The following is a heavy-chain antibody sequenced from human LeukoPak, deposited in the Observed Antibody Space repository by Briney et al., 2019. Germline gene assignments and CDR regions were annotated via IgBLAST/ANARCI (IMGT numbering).Heavy chain of an antibody. Sequence: GGSLRLSCAASGFTFSSYWMHWIRRAPGKGLVWVSRIHSDGSSTGYADSVKGRFTISRDNAKNTLYLQMNSLRAEDTAVYYCATGSGHAFDIWGQGTMVTVSS. CDR1: GFTFSSYW. D-gene: IGHD2-15*01. J-gene: IGHJ3*02. CDR2: IHSDGSST. CDR3: ATGSGHAFDI. V-gene: IGHV3-74*01.